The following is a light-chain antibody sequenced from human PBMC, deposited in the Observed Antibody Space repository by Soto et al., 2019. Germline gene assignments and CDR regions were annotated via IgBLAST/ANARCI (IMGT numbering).Light chain of an antibody. V-gene: IGKV3-15*01. CDR2: GAR. J-gene: IGKJ1*01. Sequence: ERVMTQSPATLSASPGESGTLSCRASQSVNHNVAWYQQKPGHAPSLLIYGARSRATGVPDRFSGSGTGTDFTPTISSLQPDDFATYYYQQYNSYSTFGQGTKVDIK. CDR1: QSVNHN. CDR3: QQYNSYST.